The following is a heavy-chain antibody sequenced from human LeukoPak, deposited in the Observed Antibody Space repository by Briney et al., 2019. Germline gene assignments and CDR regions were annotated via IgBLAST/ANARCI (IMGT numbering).Heavy chain of an antibody. D-gene: IGHD4-17*01. Sequence: SETLSLTCTVYGGSISSYYWSWIRQPPGKGLEWIGYIYYSGSTNYNPSLKSRVTISVDTSKNQFSLKLSSVTAADTAVYYCARLRYDYGTGNWGQGTLVTVSS. V-gene: IGHV4-59*08. CDR2: IYYSGST. CDR3: ARLRYDYGTGN. J-gene: IGHJ4*02. CDR1: GGSISSYY.